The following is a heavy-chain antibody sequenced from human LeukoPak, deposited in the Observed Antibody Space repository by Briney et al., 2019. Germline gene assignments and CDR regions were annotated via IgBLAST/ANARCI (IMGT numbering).Heavy chain of an antibody. CDR1: GFSLSATGLC. D-gene: IGHD3-10*01. CDR2: IDWDDDE. Sequence: SGPTLVNPTQTLTLTCTFSGFSLSATGLCVSWVRQPPGKALEWLARIDWDDDEFYSTSLKTRLSIFKDTSKNHVVLTMTNMDPVDTATYYCARTRGSSGRHYPDYWGQGTLVNVSS. J-gene: IGHJ4*02. CDR3: ARTRGSSGRHYPDY. V-gene: IGHV2-70*17.